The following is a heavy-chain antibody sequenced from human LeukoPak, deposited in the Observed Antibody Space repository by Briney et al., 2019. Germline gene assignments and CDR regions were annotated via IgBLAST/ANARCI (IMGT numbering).Heavy chain of an antibody. Sequence: PSETLSLTCAVYGGSFSGYYWSWIRQPPGKGLEWIGEINHSGSTNYNPSLKSRVTISVDTSKNQFSLKLSSVTAADTAVYYCARWDIVVVPAARARFDPWGQGTLVTVSS. CDR2: INHSGST. CDR3: ARWDIVVVPAARARFDP. D-gene: IGHD2-2*01. J-gene: IGHJ5*02. CDR1: GGSFSGYY. V-gene: IGHV4-34*01.